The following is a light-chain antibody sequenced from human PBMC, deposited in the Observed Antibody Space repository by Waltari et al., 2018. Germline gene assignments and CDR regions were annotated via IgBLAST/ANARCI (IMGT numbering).Light chain of an antibody. V-gene: IGKV3-15*01. CDR2: AAS. CDR3: QHFSNWPYT. CDR1: QSVGSH. Sequence: EIVLTQSPVTLSVSPGERATLSCRASQSVGSHLVWYQQKPGQSPRLLIYAASTWATGVPARFSGSGSGTEFSLSISSTQSEDFAIYYCQHFSNWPYTFGQGTKLQIK. J-gene: IGKJ2*01.